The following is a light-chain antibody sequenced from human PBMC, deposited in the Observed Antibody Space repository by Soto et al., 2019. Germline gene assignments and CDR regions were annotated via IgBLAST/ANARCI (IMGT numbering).Light chain of an antibody. Sequence: QSVLTQPPSASGSPGQSVAISCTGTSSDVGGYNYVSWYQQYPGKAPKLMIYDVTKRPSGVPDRFFGSKSGNTASLTVSGLQAEDEADYYCSSYAGTHVVFGTGTKVTV. CDR2: DVT. CDR3: SSYAGTHVV. V-gene: IGLV2-8*01. J-gene: IGLJ1*01. CDR1: SSDVGGYNY.